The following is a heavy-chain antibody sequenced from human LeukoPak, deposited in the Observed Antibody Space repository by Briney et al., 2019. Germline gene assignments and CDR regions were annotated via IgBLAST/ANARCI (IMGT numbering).Heavy chain of an antibody. D-gene: IGHD6-13*01. CDR2: INPSGGST. V-gene: IGHV1-46*01. Sequence: ASVKVSCKASGYTFTSYYMHWVRQAPGQGLEWMGIINPSGGSTSYAQKFQGRVTMTRGTSTSTVYMELSSLRSEDTAVYYCARDRAFIAAAGYYFDYWGQGTLVTVSS. CDR1: GYTFTSYY. CDR3: ARDRAFIAAAGYYFDY. J-gene: IGHJ4*02.